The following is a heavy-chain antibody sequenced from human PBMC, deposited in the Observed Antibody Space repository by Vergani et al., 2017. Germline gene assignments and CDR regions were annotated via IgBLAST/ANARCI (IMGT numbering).Heavy chain of an antibody. Sequence: VQLLESGGGLVQPGGSLRLSCAASGLTFSSYAMSWVRQAPGKGLEWIASIYYSGSTYYNPSLKSRVTISVDTSKNQFSLKLSSVTAADTAVYFCARHSTVEWLVKLGWIDPWGQGILVTVSS. V-gene: IGHV4-39*01. CDR3: ARHSTVEWLVKLGWIDP. CDR2: IYYSGST. CDR1: GLTFSSYA. J-gene: IGHJ5*02. D-gene: IGHD6-19*01.